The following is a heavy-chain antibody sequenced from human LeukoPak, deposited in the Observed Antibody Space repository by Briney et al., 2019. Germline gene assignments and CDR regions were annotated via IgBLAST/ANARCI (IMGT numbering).Heavy chain of an antibody. CDR3: ARDPGYDILTGYYIRFDAFDI. Sequence: GGSLRLSCVASGFTFDDYAMHWVRQAPGKGLEWVSGISWNSGSRGYADSVKGRFTISRDNAKTSLYLQMNSLRAEDTAVYYCARDPGYDILTGYYIRFDAFDIWGQGTMVTVSS. D-gene: IGHD3-9*01. V-gene: IGHV3-9*01. CDR2: ISWNSGSR. CDR1: GFTFDDYA. J-gene: IGHJ3*02.